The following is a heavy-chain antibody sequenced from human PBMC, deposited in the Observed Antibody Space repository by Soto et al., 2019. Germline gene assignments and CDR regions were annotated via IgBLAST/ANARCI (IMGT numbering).Heavy chain of an antibody. CDR1: GFTFSDYA. V-gene: IGHV3-23*01. CDR3: ARDVGYDYVN. J-gene: IGHJ4*02. CDR2: VSGSADST. D-gene: IGHD5-12*01. Sequence: EVQLLESGGGLVQPGGSLRLSCAASGFTFSDYAMSWVRQAPGRGREWVSGVSGSADSTYNADSVKGRFTISRDNAENSLYLQMNSLSAEDTAVYFCARDVGYDYVNWGQGTLVTVSS.